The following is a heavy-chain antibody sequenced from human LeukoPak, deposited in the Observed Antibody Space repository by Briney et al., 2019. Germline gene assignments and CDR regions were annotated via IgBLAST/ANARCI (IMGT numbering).Heavy chain of an antibody. Sequence: PSETLSLTCAVYGGSFSGYYWSWIRQPPVKGLEWIGEINHSGSTNYNPSLKSRVTISVDTSKNQFSLKLSSVTAADTAVYYCARALTVAGTDNWFDPWGQGTLVTVSS. J-gene: IGHJ5*02. CDR3: ARALTVAGTDNWFDP. D-gene: IGHD6-19*01. CDR2: INHSGST. CDR1: GGSFSGYY. V-gene: IGHV4-34*01.